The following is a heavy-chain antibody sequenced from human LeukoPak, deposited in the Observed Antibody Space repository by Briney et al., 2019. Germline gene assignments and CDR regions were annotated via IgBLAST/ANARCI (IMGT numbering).Heavy chain of an antibody. Sequence: SVKVSCKASGGTFSSYAISWVRQAPGQGLEWMGRIIPILGIANYAQKLQGRVTMTTDTSTSTAYMELRSLRSDDTAVYYCARAATPDYYDSSGYANYWGQGTLVTVSS. V-gene: IGHV1-69*04. CDR2: IIPILGIA. D-gene: IGHD3-22*01. J-gene: IGHJ4*02. CDR1: GGTFSSYA. CDR3: ARAATPDYYDSSGYANY.